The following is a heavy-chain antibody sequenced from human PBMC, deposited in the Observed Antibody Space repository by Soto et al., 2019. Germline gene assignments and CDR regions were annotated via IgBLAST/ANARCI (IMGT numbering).Heavy chain of an antibody. D-gene: IGHD2-2*01. J-gene: IGHJ1*01. CDR1: GFSFSSYW. CDR2: INSDGSST. Sequence: VQLVESGGGLVQPGGSLRLSCAASGFSFSSYWMHWVRHAPGKGLVWVSRINSDGSSTTYADSVKGRFTISRDNAKNTLYLKINSLTPEDTAVYYCAKGVPAATRYFQHWGQGTLVTVSS. CDR3: AKGVPAATRYFQH. V-gene: IGHV3-74*01.